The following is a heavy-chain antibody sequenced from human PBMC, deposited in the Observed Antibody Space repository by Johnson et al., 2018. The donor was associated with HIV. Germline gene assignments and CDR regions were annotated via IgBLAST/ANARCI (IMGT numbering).Heavy chain of an antibody. V-gene: IGHV3-53*01. Sequence: GDLVQPGGSLRLSCAASGFTVSSNYMSWVRQAPGEGLEWVSIIYSGGSTYYADSVKGRFTISRDNSKNTLYLQMNSLRAEDTAVYYCARVEHLGAFDIWGQGTMVTVSS. CDR2: IYSGGST. J-gene: IGHJ3*02. CDR3: ARVEHLGAFDI. CDR1: GFTVSSNY. D-gene: IGHD1-26*01.